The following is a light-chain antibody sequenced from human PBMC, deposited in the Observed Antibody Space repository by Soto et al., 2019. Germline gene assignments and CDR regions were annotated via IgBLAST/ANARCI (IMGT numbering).Light chain of an antibody. V-gene: IGKV1-5*03. J-gene: IGKJ1*01. CDR3: LQDYGYPRA. Sequence: DIQMTQSPSTLSGSVGDRVTITCRASQTISSWLAWYQQKPGKAPKLLIYKASTLKSGVPSRFSGSGSETEFTLTISSLQPEDFATYYCLQDYGYPRAFGQGTKVDIK. CDR1: QTISSW. CDR2: KAS.